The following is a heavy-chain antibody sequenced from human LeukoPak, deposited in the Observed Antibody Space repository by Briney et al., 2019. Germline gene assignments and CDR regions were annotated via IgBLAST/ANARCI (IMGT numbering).Heavy chain of an antibody. CDR3: ARESGSYPSDSDY. V-gene: IGHV4-34*01. CDR2: INHSGST. J-gene: IGHJ4*02. D-gene: IGHD1-26*01. Sequence: SETLSLTCAVYGGSFSGYYWSWIRQPPGKGLEWIGEINHSGSTNYNPSLKSRVTISVDTSKNQFSLKLSSVTAADTAVYYCARESGSYPSDSDYWGQGTLVTVSS. CDR1: GGSFSGYY.